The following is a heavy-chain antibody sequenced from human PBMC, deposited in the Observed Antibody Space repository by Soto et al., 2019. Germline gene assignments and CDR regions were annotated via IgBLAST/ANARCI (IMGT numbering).Heavy chain of an antibody. V-gene: IGHV1-69*01. CDR2: IIPIFGTA. Sequence: QVQLVQSGAEVKKPGSSVKVSCKASGGTFSSYAISWVRQAPGQGLDCMGGIIPIFGTANYAQKFKGRVTITADESTSKAYMEMSSMRSEDTAVYYCSKGRVFGGTTGGAFDIWGQGTMVTVSS. J-gene: IGHJ3*02. D-gene: IGHD3-3*01. CDR3: SKGRVFGGTTGGAFDI. CDR1: GGTFSSYA.